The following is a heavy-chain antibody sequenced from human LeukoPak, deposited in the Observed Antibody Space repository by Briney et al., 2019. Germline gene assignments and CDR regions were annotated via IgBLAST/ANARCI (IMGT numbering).Heavy chain of an antibody. CDR1: GYSISSGHY. Sequence: PSETLSLTCAVSGYSISSGHYWGWIRQPPGKGLEWIGSIYHSGSTYYNPSLKSRVTISVDTSKNQFSLKLSSVTAADTAVYYCAGYCSGGSCYPGHFDYWGQGTLVTVSS. CDR3: AGYCSGGSCYPGHFDY. CDR2: IYHSGST. D-gene: IGHD2-15*01. V-gene: IGHV4-38-2*01. J-gene: IGHJ4*02.